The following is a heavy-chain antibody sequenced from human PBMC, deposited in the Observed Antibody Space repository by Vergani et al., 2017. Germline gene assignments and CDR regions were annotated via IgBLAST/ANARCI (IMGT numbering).Heavy chain of an antibody. CDR1: GYTFTSYG. CDR3: ARDLRQPSGLGYSYGYVDY. CDR2: ISAYNGNT. J-gene: IGHJ4*02. D-gene: IGHD5-18*01. Sequence: QVQLVQSGAEVKKPGASVKVSCKASGYTFTSYGISWVRQAPGQGLEWMGWISAYNGNTNYAQKLQGRVTMTTDTSTSTAYMELRSLRSDETAVYYCARDLRQPSGLGYSYGYVDYWGQGTLVTVSS. V-gene: IGHV1-18*01.